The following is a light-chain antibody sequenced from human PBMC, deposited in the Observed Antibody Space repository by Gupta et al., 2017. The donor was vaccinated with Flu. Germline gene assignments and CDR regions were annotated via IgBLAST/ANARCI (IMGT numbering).Light chain of an antibody. CDR2: AAS. CDR1: QGIRDE. V-gene: IGKV1-17*01. J-gene: IGKJ4*02. Sequence: IQMTQSPSSLSASVGDRVTITCRASQGIRDELGWYQQKPGKAPKRLIYAASSLQSGVPSRFSGSGSGTEFTLTITSLQPEDFATYYCLQHNKYPRTFGGGTKVEIK. CDR3: LQHNKYPRT.